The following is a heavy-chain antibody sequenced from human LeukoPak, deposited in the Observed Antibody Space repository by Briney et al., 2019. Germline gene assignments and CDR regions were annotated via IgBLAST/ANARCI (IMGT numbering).Heavy chain of an antibody. CDR2: ISSSGSTI. V-gene: IGHV3-48*03. J-gene: IGHJ4*02. CDR3: AMIVGALTPDY. CDR1: GFTFSSYE. D-gene: IGHD1-26*01. Sequence: PGGSLRLSCAASGFTFSSYEMNWVRQAPGKGLEWVSYISSSGSTIYYADPVKGRFTISRDNAKNSLYLQMNSLRAEDTAVYYCAMIVGALTPDYWGQGTLVTVSS.